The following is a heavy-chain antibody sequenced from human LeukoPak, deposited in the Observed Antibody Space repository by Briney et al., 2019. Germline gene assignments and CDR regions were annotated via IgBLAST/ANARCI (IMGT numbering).Heavy chain of an antibody. V-gene: IGHV1-2*02. CDR3: ARELGNYYYYYMDV. CDR2: INPNSGGT. Sequence: ASVKVSCKASGYTFTGYYMHWVRQAPGQGLEWMGWINPNSGGTNYAQKFQGRVTMTRDTSISTAYMELSRLRSDDTAVYYCARELGNYYYYYMDVWGKGTTVTVYS. D-gene: IGHD7-27*01. J-gene: IGHJ6*03. CDR1: GYTFTGYY.